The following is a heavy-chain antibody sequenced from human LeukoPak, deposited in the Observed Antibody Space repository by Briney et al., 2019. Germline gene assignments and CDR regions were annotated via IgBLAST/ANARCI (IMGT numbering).Heavy chain of an antibody. J-gene: IGHJ3*02. D-gene: IGHD3-22*01. Sequence: GGSLRLSCAASGFTFSSYGMHWVRQAPGKGLEWAAVIWYDGSNKYYADSVKGRFTISRDNSKNTLYLQMNSLRAEDTAVYYCAREDSSGGAFDIWGQGTMVTVSS. CDR3: AREDSSGGAFDI. CDR2: IWYDGSNK. CDR1: GFTFSSYG. V-gene: IGHV3-33*01.